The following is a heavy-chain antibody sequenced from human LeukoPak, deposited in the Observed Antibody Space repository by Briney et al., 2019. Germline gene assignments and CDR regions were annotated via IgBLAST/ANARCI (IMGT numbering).Heavy chain of an antibody. Sequence: SNTLSLTCTVSGGSIISSSYSLGWIRQPPGKLLEPIGSIYYSGTTYYNPSLKSRVTISVDTSKIQFSLKLSSVAATDTAVYFCARLRFDFWSGYTHPYFDYWGQGTLVTVSS. CDR2: IYYSGTT. J-gene: IGHJ4*02. CDR1: GGSIISSSYS. CDR3: ARLRFDFWSGYTHPYFDY. D-gene: IGHD3-3*01. V-gene: IGHV4-39*01.